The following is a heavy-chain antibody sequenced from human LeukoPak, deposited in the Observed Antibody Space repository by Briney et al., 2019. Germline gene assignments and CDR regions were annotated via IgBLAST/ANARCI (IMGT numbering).Heavy chain of an antibody. J-gene: IGHJ4*02. D-gene: IGHD3-10*01. CDR3: ARQVLLAFDY. CDR2: VFYTGTT. CDR1: GDSISSTSYY. V-gene: IGHV4-39*01. Sequence: SETLSLTCSVSGDSISSTSYYWDWIRQPPGNGLEWIGTVFYTGTTYYSPSLKSRVTISVDTSKNQFSLKLSSVTAADTAVYYCARQVLLAFDYWGQGALVTVSS.